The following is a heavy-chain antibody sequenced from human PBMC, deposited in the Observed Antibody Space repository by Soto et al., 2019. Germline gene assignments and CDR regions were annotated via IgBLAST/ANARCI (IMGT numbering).Heavy chain of an antibody. V-gene: IGHV2-5*02. CDR3: ARRMAGYNWFDP. CDR1: GFSLSTTGVG. J-gene: IGHJ5*02. CDR2: IYWDDDK. Sequence: QITLKESGPTLVKPTQTLTLTCTFSGFSLSTTGVGVGWIRQPPGKALEWLGIIYWDDDKRYTASLRSRLTITKDTSKNLLVLSLTTMDPVDTAKYYCARRMAGYNWFDPWGQGALVTVSS.